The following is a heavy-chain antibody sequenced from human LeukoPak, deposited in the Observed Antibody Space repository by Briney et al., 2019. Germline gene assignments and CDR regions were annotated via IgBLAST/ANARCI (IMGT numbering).Heavy chain of an antibody. CDR1: GFTFDDYA. V-gene: IGHV3-9*01. CDR3: AKDQTYDSSGYHNWFDP. D-gene: IGHD3-22*01. J-gene: IGHJ5*02. Sequence: GRSLRLSCAASGFTFDDYAMHWVWQAPGKGLEWVSGISWNSGSIGYADSVKGRFTISRDNAKNSLYLQMNSLRAEDTALYYCAKDQTYDSSGYHNWFDPWGQGTLVTVSS. CDR2: ISWNSGSI.